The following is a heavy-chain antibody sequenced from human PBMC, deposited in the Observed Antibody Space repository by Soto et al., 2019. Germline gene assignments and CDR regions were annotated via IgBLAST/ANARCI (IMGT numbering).Heavy chain of an antibody. CDR2: IYYSGST. CDR3: ARVDGVVVAAANYYYYYGMDV. Sequence: LSLTCTVSGGSINSGGYYWSWIRQHPGKGLEWIGYIYYSGSTYYNPSLKSRVTISVDTSKNQFSLKLSSVTAADTAVYYCARVDGVVVAAANYYYYYGMDVWGQGTTVTVSS. CDR1: GGSINSGGYY. J-gene: IGHJ6*02. V-gene: IGHV4-31*03. D-gene: IGHD2-15*01.